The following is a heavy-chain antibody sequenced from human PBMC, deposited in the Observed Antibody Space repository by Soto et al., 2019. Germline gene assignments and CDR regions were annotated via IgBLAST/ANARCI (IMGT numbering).Heavy chain of an antibody. V-gene: IGHV1-46*01. D-gene: IGHD1-7*01. Sequence: ASVKVSCKASGYTFTSYYMHWVRQAPGQVLEWMGIINPSCGSTNYAQKFQGRVTITADESTSTAYMELSSLRSEDTAVYYCARRKGTGTRDAFDIWGQGTMVTVSS. CDR3: ARRKGTGTRDAFDI. CDR1: GYTFTSYY. J-gene: IGHJ3*02. CDR2: INPSCGST.